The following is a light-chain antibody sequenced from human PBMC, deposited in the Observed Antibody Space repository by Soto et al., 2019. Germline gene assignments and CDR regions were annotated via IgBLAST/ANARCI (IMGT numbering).Light chain of an antibody. J-gene: IGKJ1*01. Sequence: EVVMTQSPATLSVSPGGRATLSCRASQSISDTLAWYQQKPGQAPRLLIHGASTRAPGFPARFSGSGSGTDFTLTISSLQSEDFAVYYCQQYDDWPETFGQGTKVDIK. CDR1: QSISDT. V-gene: IGKV3-15*01. CDR3: QQYDDWPET. CDR2: GAS.